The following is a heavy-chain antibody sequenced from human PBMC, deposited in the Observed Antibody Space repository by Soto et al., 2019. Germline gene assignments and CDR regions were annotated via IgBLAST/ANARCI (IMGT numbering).Heavy chain of an antibody. J-gene: IGHJ5*02. CDR1: GGTFSSYA. V-gene: IGHV1-69*13. Sequence: SVKVSCKASGGTFSSYAISWVRQAPGQGLEWMGGIIPIFGTANYAQKFQGRVTITAGESTSTAYMELGSLRSEDTAVYYCATQAQDYYGSGSYYNWFDPWGQGTLVTVSS. CDR2: IIPIFGTA. CDR3: ATQAQDYYGSGSYYNWFDP. D-gene: IGHD3-10*01.